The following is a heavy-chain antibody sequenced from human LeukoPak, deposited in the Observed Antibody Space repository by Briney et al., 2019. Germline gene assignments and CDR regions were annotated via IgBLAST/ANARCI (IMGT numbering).Heavy chain of an antibody. Sequence: GGSLRLSCAASGFTFSSYAMSWVRQAPGQGLEWVSSIRGSDHNTYYADTVKGRFTISRDNSKNTLSLQMNSLRAEDTAVYYCAKSGRYYDSGGYYYYDYWGQGTLVTVSS. J-gene: IGHJ4*02. V-gene: IGHV3-23*01. D-gene: IGHD3-22*01. CDR2: IRGSDHNT. CDR3: AKSGRYYDSGGYYYYDY. CDR1: GFTFSSYA.